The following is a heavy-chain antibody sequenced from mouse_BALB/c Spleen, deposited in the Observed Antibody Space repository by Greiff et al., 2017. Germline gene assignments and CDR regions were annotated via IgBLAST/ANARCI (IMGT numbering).Heavy chain of an antibody. V-gene: IGHV5-12-1*01. CDR3: ARPDYYDYDGGFAY. CDR1: GFAFSSYD. CDR2: ISSGGGST. D-gene: IGHD2-4*01. J-gene: IGHJ3*01. Sequence: EVMLVESGGGLVKPGGSLKLSCAASGFAFSSYDMSWVRQTPEKRLEWVAYISSGGGSTYYPDTVKGRFTISRDNAKNTLYLQMSSLKSEDTAMYYCARPDYYDYDGGFAYWGQGTLVTVSA.